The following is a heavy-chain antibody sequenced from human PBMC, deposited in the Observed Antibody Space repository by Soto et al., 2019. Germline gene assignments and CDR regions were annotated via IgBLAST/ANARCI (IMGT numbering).Heavy chain of an antibody. V-gene: IGHV1-69*01. J-gene: IGHJ4*02. D-gene: IGHD6-13*01. CDR2: IIPIFGTA. Sequence: QVQLVQSVAEVKKPGSSVKVSCKASGGTFSSYAISWVRQAPGQGLEWMGGIIPIFGTANYAQKFQGRVTITADESTSTAYMELSSLRSEDTAVYYCARDSPSGRSSPRPFDYWGQGTLVTVSS. CDR1: GGTFSSYA. CDR3: ARDSPSGRSSPRPFDY.